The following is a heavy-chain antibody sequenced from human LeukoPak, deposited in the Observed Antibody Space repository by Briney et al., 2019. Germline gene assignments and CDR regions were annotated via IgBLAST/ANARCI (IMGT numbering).Heavy chain of an antibody. D-gene: IGHD6-6*01. CDR1: GGSFSGYY. CDR3: ARGGIAARTYDAFDI. J-gene: IGHJ3*02. V-gene: IGHV4-34*01. Sequence: SETLSLTCAVYGGSFSGYYWSWIRQPPGKGLEWIGEINHSGSTNYNPSLKSRVTISVDTSKNQFSLKLSSVTAADTAVYYCARGGIAARTYDAFDIWGQGTMVTVSS. CDR2: INHSGST.